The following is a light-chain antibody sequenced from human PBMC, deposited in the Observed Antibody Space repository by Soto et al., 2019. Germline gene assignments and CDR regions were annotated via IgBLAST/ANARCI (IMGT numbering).Light chain of an antibody. CDR2: EVT. CDR1: SSDVGGYNF. CDR3: SSYTSSATWV. Sequence: QSVLTQPASVSESPGQSITISCTGTSSDVGGYNFVSWYQQNPGDAPKLLIYEVTNRPSGVSNRFSGSKSGNTASLTISGLQAEDEADYYCSSYTSSATWVFGGGTKLTVL. V-gene: IGLV2-14*01. J-gene: IGLJ2*01.